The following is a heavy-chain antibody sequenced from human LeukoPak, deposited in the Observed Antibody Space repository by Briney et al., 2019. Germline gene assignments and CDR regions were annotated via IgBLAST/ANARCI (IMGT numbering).Heavy chain of an antibody. CDR3: ARGRYSGSYLDY. CDR2: ICSSSSYI. J-gene: IGHJ4*02. CDR1: GFTFSSYS. V-gene: IGHV3-21*01. D-gene: IGHD1-26*01. Sequence: GGSLRLSCAASGFTFSSYSMNWVRQAPGKGLEWVSSICSSSSYIYYADSVKGRFTISRDNAKNSLYLQMNSLRAEDTAVYYCARGRYSGSYLDYWGQGTLVTVSS.